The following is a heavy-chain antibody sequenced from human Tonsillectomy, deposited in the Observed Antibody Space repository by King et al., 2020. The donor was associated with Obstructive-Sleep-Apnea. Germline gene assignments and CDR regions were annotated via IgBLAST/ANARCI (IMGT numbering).Heavy chain of an antibody. J-gene: IGHJ4*02. Sequence: VQLVESGGGVVQPGRSLKLSCAASGFTFSSFGMRWVRQAPGKGLEWVAVIWADGSDFYYSDSVKGRFTVSRDNSKDTLYLQMNTLRADDTSVYYCAKGGRYTSGHSTLYFDSWGQGTLVTVSS. CDR3: AKGGRYTSGHSTLYFDS. CDR1: GFTFSSFG. CDR2: IWADGSDF. V-gene: IGHV3-33*06. D-gene: IGHD5-18*01.